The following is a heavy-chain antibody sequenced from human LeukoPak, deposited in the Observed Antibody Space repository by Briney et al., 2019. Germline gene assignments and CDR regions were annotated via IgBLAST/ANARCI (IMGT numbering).Heavy chain of an antibody. CDR1: GYSFTSYW. J-gene: IGHJ4*02. CDR3: ARREGTSMDY. CDR2: IYPGDSDT. V-gene: IGHV5-51*01. Sequence: GESLKISCQGSGYSFTSYWIGWVRQMPGKGLEWMGIIYPGDSDTIYSPSFQGQVTISADKSISTAYLQWSSLKAADTAMHYCARREGTSMDYWGQGTLVTVSS. D-gene: IGHD2/OR15-2a*01.